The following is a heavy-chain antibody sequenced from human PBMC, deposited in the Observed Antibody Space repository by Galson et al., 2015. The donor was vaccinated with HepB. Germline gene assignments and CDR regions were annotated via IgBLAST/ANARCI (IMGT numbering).Heavy chain of an antibody. CDR2: INAGNGNT. CDR3: ARLMVYDNYYYGMDV. J-gene: IGHJ6*02. D-gene: IGHD2-8*01. V-gene: IGHV1-3*01. CDR1: GYTFTSYA. Sequence: SVKVSCKASGYTFTSYAMHWVRQAPGQRLEWMGWINAGNGNTKYSQKFQGRVTITRDTSASTAYMELSSLRSEDTAVYYCARLMVYDNYYYGMDVWGQGTTVTVSS.